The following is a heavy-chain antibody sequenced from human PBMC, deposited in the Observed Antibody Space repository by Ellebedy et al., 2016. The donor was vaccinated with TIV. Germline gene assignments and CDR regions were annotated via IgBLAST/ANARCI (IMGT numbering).Heavy chain of an antibody. V-gene: IGHV4-34*01. Sequence: ESLKISCAASGFTFSSYVMSWVRQPPGKGLEWIGEINHNGSPNYNSSLKSRVNISVDTSQKTFSLRLNSVTAADTAVYYCARGYASSYWGQGTLVTVSS. CDR3: ARGYASSY. CDR1: GFTFSSYV. J-gene: IGHJ4*02. CDR2: INHNGSP. D-gene: IGHD2-2*01.